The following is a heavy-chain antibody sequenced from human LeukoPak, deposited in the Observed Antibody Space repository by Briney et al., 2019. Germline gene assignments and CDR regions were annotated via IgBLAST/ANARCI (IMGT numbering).Heavy chain of an antibody. J-gene: IGHJ4*02. CDR1: GYTCSIYT. CDR3: ARGFCTSGHCYNDFDY. V-gene: IGHV1-69*08. D-gene: IGHD2-15*01. CDR2: IIPMSNTV. Sequence: ASVKVSCKASGYTCSIYTISWVRQAPGLGLEWMGRIIPMSNTVDYAQRFQDRVTITADKSTGTAYMELSSLRSDDTAVYYCARGFCTSGHCYNDFDYWGQGTQVTVSS.